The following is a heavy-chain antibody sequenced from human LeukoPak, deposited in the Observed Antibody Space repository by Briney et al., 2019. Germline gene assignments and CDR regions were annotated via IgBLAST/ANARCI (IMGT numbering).Heavy chain of an antibody. CDR3: AGRKDNGGSASPYSLDY. V-gene: IGHV4-34*01. CDR1: GGSFSGYY. Sequence: PSETLSLTCAVYGGSFSGYYWSWIRQPPGKGLEWIGEINHSGSTNYNPSLKSRVTISVDTSKNQFSLKRSSVTAADTAVSYCAGRKDNGGSASPYSLDYGGRETRVPVSS. J-gene: IGHJ4*02. CDR2: INHSGST. D-gene: IGHD2-15*01.